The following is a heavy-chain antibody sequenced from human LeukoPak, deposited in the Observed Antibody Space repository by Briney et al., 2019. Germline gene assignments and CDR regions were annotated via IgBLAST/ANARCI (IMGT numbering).Heavy chain of an antibody. CDR1: GFTFSNYN. CDR2: ISSSSSTI. J-gene: IGHJ4*02. CDR3: ARLDSEYDFWSGEGGY. D-gene: IGHD3-3*01. Sequence: GGSLRLSCAASGFTFSNYNMNWVRQAPGKGLEWVSYISSSSSTIYYADSVKGRFTISRDNAKNSLYLQMNSLRAEDTAVYYCARLDSEYDFWSGEGGYWGQGTLVTVSS. V-gene: IGHV3-48*01.